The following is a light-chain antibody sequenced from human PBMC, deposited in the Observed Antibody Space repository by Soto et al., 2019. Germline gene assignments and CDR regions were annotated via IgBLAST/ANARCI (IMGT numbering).Light chain of an antibody. V-gene: IGKV3-15*01. CDR3: QQYNDWPVT. CDR1: QSVGRY. Sequence: ETVMTQSPATLSVSPGERTTLSCRASQSVGRYLAWYQQKPGQAPRLLIYVATTRATGIPARFSGSGSGTEFTLTISSLQSEDFAVYYCQQYNDWPVTFGGGTKVEIK. CDR2: VAT. J-gene: IGKJ4*01.